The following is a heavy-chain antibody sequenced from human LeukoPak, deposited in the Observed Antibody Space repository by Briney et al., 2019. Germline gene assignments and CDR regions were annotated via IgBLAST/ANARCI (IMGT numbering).Heavy chain of an antibody. CDR3: ARVDDDSSGYPLNFDY. CDR2: IYYSGST. CDR1: GGSISSYY. D-gene: IGHD3-22*01. J-gene: IGHJ4*02. Sequence: PSETLSLTCTVSGGSISSYYWSWIRQPPGKGLEWIGYIYYSGSTNYNPSLKSRVTISVDTSKNQFSLKLSSVTAADTAVYYCARVDDDSSGYPLNFDYWGQGTLVTVSS. V-gene: IGHV4-59*01.